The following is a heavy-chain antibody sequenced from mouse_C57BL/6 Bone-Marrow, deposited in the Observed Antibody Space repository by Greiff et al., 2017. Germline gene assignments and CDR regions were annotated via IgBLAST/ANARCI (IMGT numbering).Heavy chain of an antibody. CDR1: GYTFTSYG. J-gene: IGHJ4*01. D-gene: IGHD1-1*01. Sequence: QVQLQQSGAELARPGASVKLSCKASGYTFTSYGISWVKQRTGQGLEWIGEIYPRSGTTYYNEKFKGKATLTADKSSSTAYMELRSLTSEDSAVYFCAREWYYYGSSPYYYAMDYWGQGTSVTVSS. CDR3: AREWYYYGSSPYYYAMDY. CDR2: IYPRSGTT. V-gene: IGHV1-81*01.